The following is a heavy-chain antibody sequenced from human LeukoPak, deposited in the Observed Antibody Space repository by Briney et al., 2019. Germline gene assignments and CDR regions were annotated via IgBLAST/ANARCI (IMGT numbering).Heavy chain of an antibody. CDR2: IQQHGSET. V-gene: IGHV3-7*03. Sequence: GGSLRLSCEASGFSFSNYWMSWVRQAPGKGLEWVANIQQHGSETYYVDSVKGRFTISRDNSKNTLYLQMNSLRAEDTAVYYCAKETHYGDYVGWGQGTLVTVSS. CDR1: GFSFSNYW. CDR3: AKETHYGDYVG. D-gene: IGHD4-17*01. J-gene: IGHJ4*02.